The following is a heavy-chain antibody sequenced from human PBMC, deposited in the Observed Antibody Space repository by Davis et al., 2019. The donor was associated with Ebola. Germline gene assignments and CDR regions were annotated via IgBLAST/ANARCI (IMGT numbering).Heavy chain of an antibody. D-gene: IGHD6-13*01. CDR2: ISPNRGET. CDR3: ARAIAAAGFPGIDY. Sequence: ASVKVSCKASGYTFTGYYMHWVRQAPGQGLEWMGWISPNRGETNSEQKFQGRVTMTTDTSTTTAYMELRNLTSDDTAVYYCARAIAAAGFPGIDYWGQGTLVTVSS. V-gene: IGHV1-2*02. CDR1: GYTFTGYY. J-gene: IGHJ4*02.